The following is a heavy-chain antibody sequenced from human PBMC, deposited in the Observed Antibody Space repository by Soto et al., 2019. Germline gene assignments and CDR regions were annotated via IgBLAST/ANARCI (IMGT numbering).Heavy chain of an antibody. CDR1: GGSISSGGYY. J-gene: IGHJ4*02. CDR2: IYYSGST. V-gene: IGHV4-31*03. D-gene: IGHD3-3*01. CDR3: ARGQITIFGVVTQYYYFDY. Sequence: QVQLQESGPGLVKPSQTLSLTCTVSGGSISSGGYYWSWIRQHPGKGLEWIGYIYYSGSTYYNPSLKSRGTISVDTCKNQFSLKLSSVTAADTAVYYCARGQITIFGVVTQYYYFDYWGQGTLVTVSS.